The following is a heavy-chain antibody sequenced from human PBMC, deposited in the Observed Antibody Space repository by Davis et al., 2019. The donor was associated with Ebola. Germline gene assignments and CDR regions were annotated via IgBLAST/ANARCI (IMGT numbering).Heavy chain of an antibody. CDR1: GFTFSSYS. Sequence: PGGSLRLSCAASGFTFSSYSMNWVRQAPGKGLEWVSSISSSSSYIYYADSVKGRFTISRDNAKNSLYLQMNSLRAEDTAVYYCAREAYTGRAFDYWGQGTLVTVSS. J-gene: IGHJ4*02. D-gene: IGHD3-16*01. V-gene: IGHV3-21*01. CDR3: AREAYTGRAFDY. CDR2: ISSSSSYI.